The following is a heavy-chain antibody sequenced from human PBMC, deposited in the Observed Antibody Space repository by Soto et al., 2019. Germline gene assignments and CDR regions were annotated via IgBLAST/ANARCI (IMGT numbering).Heavy chain of an antibody. CDR1: GFSFRSYA. D-gene: IGHD3-22*01. V-gene: IGHV3-48*01. J-gene: IGHJ3*02. CDR3: VRDDRWAFDI. CDR2: ISVGSGSI. Sequence: EEQLVESGGGLVQPGGSLRVSCAASGFSFRSYAMNWVRQAPGKGLEWVSYISVGSGSIFYADSVKGRFTISRDDAKNSLYLQMNTLRGEDTAVYYCVRDDRWAFDIWGQGTMDTVSS.